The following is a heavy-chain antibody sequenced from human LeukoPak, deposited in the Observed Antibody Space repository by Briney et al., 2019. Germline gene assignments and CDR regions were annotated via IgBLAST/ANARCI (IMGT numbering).Heavy chain of an antibody. CDR1: GYTFTGYY. V-gene: IGHV1-3*01. Sequence: ASVKVSCKASGYTFTGYYMHWVRQAPGQRLEWMGWINAGNGNTKYSQKFQGRVTITRDTSASTAYMELSSLRSEDTAVYYCASSHGYTDIDYWGQGTLVTVSS. D-gene: IGHD6-13*01. CDR3: ASSHGYTDIDY. CDR2: INAGNGNT. J-gene: IGHJ4*02.